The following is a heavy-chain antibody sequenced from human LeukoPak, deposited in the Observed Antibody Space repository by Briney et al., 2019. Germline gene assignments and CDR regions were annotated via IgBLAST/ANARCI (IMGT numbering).Heavy chain of an antibody. CDR3: ARGLKDYYDSSGYYLGFDP. CDR1: GYTFTSYD. J-gene: IGHJ5*02. V-gene: IGHV1-8*01. Sequence: ASVKVSCKASGYTFTSYDINWVRQATGQGLEWMGWMNPNSGNTGYAQKFQGRVTMTRNTSIGTAYMELSSLRSEDTAVYYCARGLKDYYDSSGYYLGFDPWGQGTLVTVSS. D-gene: IGHD3-22*01. CDR2: MNPNSGNT.